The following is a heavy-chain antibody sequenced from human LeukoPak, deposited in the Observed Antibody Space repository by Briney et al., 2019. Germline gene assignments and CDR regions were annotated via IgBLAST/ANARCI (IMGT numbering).Heavy chain of an antibody. J-gene: IGHJ4*02. V-gene: IGHV3-23*01. CDR2: ISGSGGST. D-gene: IGHD3-22*01. CDR3: AKSVVSSGYYAY. CDR1: GFTFSSYA. Sequence: GGSLRLSCAASGFTFSSYAMSWVRQAPGKGLEWVSAISGSGGSTYYADSVNGRFTISRDNSKNTLYLQMNSLRAADPAVYYCAKSVVSSGYYAYWGQGTLVTVSS.